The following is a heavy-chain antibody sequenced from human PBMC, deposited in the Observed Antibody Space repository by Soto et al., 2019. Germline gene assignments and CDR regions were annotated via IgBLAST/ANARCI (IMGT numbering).Heavy chain of an antibody. CDR1: GGTFSSYT. V-gene: IGHV1-69*02. CDR3: AEKGSGSYYDSYGMDV. Sequence: QVQLVQSGAEVKKPGSSVKVSCKASGGTFSSYTISWVRQAPGQGLEWMGRIIPILGIANYAQKFQGRVTITADKSTSTAYMELSSLRSEDTAVYYWAEKGSGSYYDSYGMDVWGQGTTVTVSS. CDR2: IIPILGIA. D-gene: IGHD3-10*01. J-gene: IGHJ6*02.